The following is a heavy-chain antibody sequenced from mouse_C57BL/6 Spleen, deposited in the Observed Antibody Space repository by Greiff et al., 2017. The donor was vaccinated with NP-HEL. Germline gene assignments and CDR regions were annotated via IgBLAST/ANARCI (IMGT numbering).Heavy chain of an antibody. D-gene: IGHD1-1*01. V-gene: IGHV1-82*01. CDR3: AREPYGSRAMDY. Sequence: VQLQQSGPELVKPGASVKISCKASGYAFSSSWMNWVKQRPGKGLEWIGRIYPGDGDTNYNGKFKGKATLTADKSSSTAYMQLSSLTSEDSAVYFCAREPYGSRAMDYWGQGTSVTVSS. CDR2: IYPGDGDT. J-gene: IGHJ4*01. CDR1: GYAFSSSW.